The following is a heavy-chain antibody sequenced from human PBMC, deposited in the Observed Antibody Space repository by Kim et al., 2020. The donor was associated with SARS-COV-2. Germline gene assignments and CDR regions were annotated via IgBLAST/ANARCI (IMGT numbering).Heavy chain of an antibody. CDR3: ARCFLSGGPGKREFDP. V-gene: IGHV4-39*01. J-gene: IGHJ5*02. D-gene: IGHD3-10*01. Sequence: SLKSRVTISVDTSKNQFSLKLSSVTAADTAVYYCARCFLSGGPGKREFDPWGQGTLVTVSS.